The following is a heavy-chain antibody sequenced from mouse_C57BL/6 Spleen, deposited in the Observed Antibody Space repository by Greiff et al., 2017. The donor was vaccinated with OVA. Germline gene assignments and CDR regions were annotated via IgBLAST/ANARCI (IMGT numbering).Heavy chain of an antibody. CDR2: IYPGDGDT. Sequence: QVQLKESGPELVKPGASVKISCKASGYAFSSSWMNWVKQRPGKGLEWIGRIYPGDGDTNYNGKFKGKATLTADKSSSTAYMQLSSLTSEDSAVYFCARSSRGKGYFDVWGTGTTVTVSS. CDR1: GYAFSSSW. J-gene: IGHJ1*03. V-gene: IGHV1-82*01. CDR3: ARSSRGKGYFDV.